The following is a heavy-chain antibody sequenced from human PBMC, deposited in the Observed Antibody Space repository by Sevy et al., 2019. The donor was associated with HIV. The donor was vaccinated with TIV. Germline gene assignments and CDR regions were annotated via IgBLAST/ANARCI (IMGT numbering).Heavy chain of an antibody. CDR2: IYSRGST. Sequence: GGSLRLSCAASGFTVSSNYMSWVRQAPGKGLEWVSVIYSRGSTYYADSVKGRFTISRDNSKNTLYLHMNSLRAEDTAVYYCARGWGDRSSYYPLDYWGQGTLVTVSS. CDR1: GFTVSSNY. D-gene: IGHD3-22*01. V-gene: IGHV3-66*01. CDR3: ARGWGDRSSYYPLDY. J-gene: IGHJ4*02.